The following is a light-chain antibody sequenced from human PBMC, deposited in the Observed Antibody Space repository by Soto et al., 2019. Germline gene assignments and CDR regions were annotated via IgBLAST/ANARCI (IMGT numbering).Light chain of an antibody. J-gene: IGLJ1*01. V-gene: IGLV1-40*01. Sequence: QSVLTQPPSVSGAPGQRVTISCTGSSSNIGAGYDVHWYQQLPGTAPKLLIYGNSNRPSGVPDRFSGSKSGTSASLAITGLQAEDDADYYCQSYDSSLSGYVFGTGTNLTVL. CDR2: GNS. CDR1: SSNIGAGYD. CDR3: QSYDSSLSGYV.